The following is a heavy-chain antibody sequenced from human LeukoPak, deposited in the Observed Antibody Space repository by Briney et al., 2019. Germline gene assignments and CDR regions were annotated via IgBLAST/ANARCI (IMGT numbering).Heavy chain of an antibody. D-gene: IGHD3-3*01. J-gene: IGHJ4*02. Sequence: SGTLSLTCTVSGGSISTYYWSWIRQPAGRGLEWIGRIHTSGSTNSNPSLKSRVTMSVDTSKNQFSLKLTSVTAADTAVYYCARWSGDYSFDYWGQGTLVTVSS. V-gene: IGHV4-4*07. CDR1: GGSISTYY. CDR3: ARWSGDYSFDY. CDR2: IHTSGST.